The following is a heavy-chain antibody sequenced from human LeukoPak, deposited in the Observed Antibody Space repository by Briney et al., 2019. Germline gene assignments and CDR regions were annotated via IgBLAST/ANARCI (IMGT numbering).Heavy chain of an antibody. CDR1: GYTFTSYY. J-gene: IGHJ4*02. D-gene: IGHD2-15*01. V-gene: IGHV1-46*01. CDR2: INPSGGST. Sequence: ASVKVSCKASGYTFTSYYMHWVRQAPGQGLEWMGIINPSGGSTSYAQKFQGRVTMTRDTSTSTVYMELSSLRSEDMAVYYCAREGYCSGGSCYYFDYWGQGTLVTVSS. CDR3: AREGYCSGGSCYYFDY.